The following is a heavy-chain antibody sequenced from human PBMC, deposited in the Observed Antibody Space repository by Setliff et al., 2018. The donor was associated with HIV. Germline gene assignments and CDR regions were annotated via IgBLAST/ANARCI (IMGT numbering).Heavy chain of an antibody. D-gene: IGHD2-15*01. Sequence: GGSLRLSCAASGFTFSSYGMHWVRQAPGKGLEWVTFIRHDGINEDYRDSVKGRFSVSRDNSKNTVFLQMNSLRVEDTALYYCARGVPGICSGGTCYLEYWGQGALVTAPQ. CDR3: ARGVPGICSGGTCYLEY. V-gene: IGHV3-30*02. CDR1: GFTFSSYG. CDR2: IRHDGINE. J-gene: IGHJ4*02.